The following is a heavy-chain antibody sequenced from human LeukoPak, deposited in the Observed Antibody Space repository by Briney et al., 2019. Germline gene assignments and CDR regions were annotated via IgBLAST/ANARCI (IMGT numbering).Heavy chain of an antibody. D-gene: IGHD3-3*01. V-gene: IGHV3-7*01. CDR3: ARALGYDFWSTLRCYMDV. Sequence: GGSLRLSCAASGFTFSSYWMSWVRQAPGKGLEWVANIKQDGSEKYYVDSVKGRFTISRDNAKNSLYLQMNSLRAEDTAVYYCARALGYDFWSTLRCYMDVWGKGTTVTVSS. J-gene: IGHJ6*03. CDR1: GFTFSSYW. CDR2: IKQDGSEK.